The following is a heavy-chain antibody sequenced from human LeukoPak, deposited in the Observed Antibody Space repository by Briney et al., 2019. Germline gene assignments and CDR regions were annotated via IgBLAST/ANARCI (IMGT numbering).Heavy chain of an antibody. D-gene: IGHD3-10*01. CDR1: GYTFTGFC. V-gene: IGHV1-2*02. CDR3: ARDLDNYSGSGSYYNGDPLFQH. CDR2: LNPNSGGT. Sequence: APVKVSCKASGYTFTGFCIHWVRQAPGQGLEWMGWLNPNSGGTNYAQNFQGRVTMTRDTSISTGYMELSRLRSDDTAVYYCARDLDNYSGSGSYYNGDPLFQHWGQGTLVTVSS. J-gene: IGHJ1*01.